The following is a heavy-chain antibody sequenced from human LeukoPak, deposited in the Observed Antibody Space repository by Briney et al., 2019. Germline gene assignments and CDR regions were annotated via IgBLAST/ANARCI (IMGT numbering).Heavy chain of an antibody. V-gene: IGHV4-34*01. J-gene: IGHJ4*02. D-gene: IGHD5-12*01. CDR3: ARFGRKRLRLEAVY. CDR1: GGSFSGYY. Sequence: PSETLSLTCAVYGGSFSGYYWSWIRQPPGKGLEWIGEINHSGSTNYNPSLKSRVTISVDTSKSQFSLKLSSVTAADTAVYYCARFGRKRLRLEAVYWGQGTLVTVSS. CDR2: INHSGST.